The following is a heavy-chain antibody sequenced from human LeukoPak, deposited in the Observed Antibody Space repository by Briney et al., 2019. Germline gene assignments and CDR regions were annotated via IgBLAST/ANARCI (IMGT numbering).Heavy chain of an antibody. CDR3: ARREGSGWRHYYYYMDV. D-gene: IGHD6-19*01. Sequence: SETLSLTRTVSGGSISSSSYYWGWIRQPPGKGLEWIGSIYYSGSTYYNPSLKSRVTISVDTSKNQFSLKLSSVTAADTAVYYCARREGSGWRHYYYYMDVWGKGTTVTVSS. J-gene: IGHJ6*03. CDR1: GGSISSSSYY. CDR2: IYYSGST. V-gene: IGHV4-39*01.